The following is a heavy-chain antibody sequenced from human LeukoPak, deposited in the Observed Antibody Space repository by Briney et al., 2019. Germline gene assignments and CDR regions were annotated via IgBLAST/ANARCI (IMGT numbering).Heavy chain of an antibody. CDR3: STDHSSGWYQVDY. V-gene: IGHV3-15*01. CDR2: IKSKTDGGTT. D-gene: IGHD6-19*01. Sequence: GGSLRLSCAASGFTFSSYAMSWVRQAPGKGLEWVGRIKSKTDGGTTDFAAPVKGRFTISRDDSKNTLYLQMNSLKSDDTAVYYCSTDHSSGWYQVDYWGQGTLVTVSS. J-gene: IGHJ4*02. CDR1: GFTFSSYA.